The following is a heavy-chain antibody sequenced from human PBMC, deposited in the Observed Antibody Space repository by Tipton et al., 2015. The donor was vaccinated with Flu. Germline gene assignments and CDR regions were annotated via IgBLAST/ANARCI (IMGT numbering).Heavy chain of an antibody. CDR3: ARQSYDFWSGPGGDY. CDR2: IYHSGYT. V-gene: IGHV4-38-2*01. CDR1: GDSIGSRYF. J-gene: IGHJ4*02. Sequence: TLSLTCSVSGDSIGSRYFWGRIRQPPGKGLEWIGNIYHSGYTYYNPSLKSRVTISVDTSKNQFSLKLSFVTAADTAVYYCARQSYDFWSGPGGDYWGQGTLVTVSS. D-gene: IGHD3-3*01.